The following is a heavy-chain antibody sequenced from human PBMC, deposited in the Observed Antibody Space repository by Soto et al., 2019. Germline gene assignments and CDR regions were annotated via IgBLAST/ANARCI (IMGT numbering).Heavy chain of an antibody. V-gene: IGHV3-33*01. CDR3: ARDGAAQPFLDTAMGDY. CDR2: IWYDGSNK. CDR1: GFTFSSYG. J-gene: IGHJ4*02. Sequence: QVQLVESGGGVVQPGRSLRLSCAASGFTFSSYGMHWVRQAPGKGLEWVAVIWYDGSNKYYADSVKGRFTISRDNSKNTLYLQMNSLRAEDTAVYYCARDGAAQPFLDTAMGDYWGQGTLVTVSS. D-gene: IGHD5-18*01.